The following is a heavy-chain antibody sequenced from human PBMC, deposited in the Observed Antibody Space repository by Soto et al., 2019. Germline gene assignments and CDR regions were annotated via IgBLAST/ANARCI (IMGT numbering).Heavy chain of an antibody. J-gene: IGHJ6*02. D-gene: IGHD6-6*01. CDR1: GFTFSSYA. V-gene: IGHV3-23*01. CDR2: ISGSGGST. Sequence: GGSLRLSCAASGFTFSSYAMSWVRQAPGKGLEWVSAISGSGGSTYYADSVKGRFTISRDNSKNTLYLQMNSLRAEDTAVYYCAKDRIAARFYYYYGMDVWGQRTTVTVSS. CDR3: AKDRIAARFYYYYGMDV.